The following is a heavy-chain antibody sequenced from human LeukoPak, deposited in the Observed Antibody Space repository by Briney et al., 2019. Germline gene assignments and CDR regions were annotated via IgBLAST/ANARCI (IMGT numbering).Heavy chain of an antibody. V-gene: IGHV1-8*02. CDR1: GYTFTGYY. Sequence: ASVKVSCKASGYTFTGYYMHWVRQAPGQGLEWMGRINPNSGNTGYVQKFQGRVTMTRNTSISTAYMELSSLRSGDTAVYYCARSPSPFYDFWSGYYAYYYGMDVWGQGTTVTVSS. J-gene: IGHJ6*02. CDR3: ARSPSPFYDFWSGYYAYYYGMDV. CDR2: INPNSGNT. D-gene: IGHD3-3*01.